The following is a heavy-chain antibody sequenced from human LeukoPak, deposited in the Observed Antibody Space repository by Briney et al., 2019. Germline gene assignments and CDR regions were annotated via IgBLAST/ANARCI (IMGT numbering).Heavy chain of an antibody. D-gene: IGHD3-16*01. V-gene: IGHV1-69*02. Sequence: GASVKVSCKASGGTFSSHTINWVRQAPGQGLEWMGRIIPIVDIANYAQKFQGRVTITADKSTNTAYMELSSLKSEDTAVYYCATGGGGVDVWGQGTTVTVSS. CDR2: IIPIVDIA. J-gene: IGHJ6*02. CDR1: GGTFSSHT. CDR3: ATGGGGVDV.